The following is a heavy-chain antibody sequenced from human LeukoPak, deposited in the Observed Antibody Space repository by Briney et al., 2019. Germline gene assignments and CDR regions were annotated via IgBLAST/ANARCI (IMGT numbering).Heavy chain of an antibody. Sequence: KPSETLSLTCTVSGDSISSYYWSWIRQPPGKELEWIGYIYTSGGTNYIPSLKGRVTISIDTSKNQFSLKLSSVTAADSAVYYCARLTRLSTSPDRYYLDYWGQGTLVTVSS. D-gene: IGHD6-6*01. V-gene: IGHV4-4*09. CDR1: GDSISSYY. CDR3: ARLTRLSTSPDRYYLDY. CDR2: IYTSGGT. J-gene: IGHJ4*02.